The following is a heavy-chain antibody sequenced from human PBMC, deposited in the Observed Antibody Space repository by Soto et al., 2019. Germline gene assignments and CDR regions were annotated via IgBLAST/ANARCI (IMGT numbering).Heavy chain of an antibody. J-gene: IGHJ6*02. CDR3: ARLKGPDHYGLDV. CDR1: GDSITSTNW. V-gene: IGHV4-4*02. CDR2: IYHSGTT. Sequence: QVQLQESGPGLVKPSGTLSLTCGVSGDSITSTNWWSWVRQPPGRGLEWIGEIYHSGTTHYNPSLKSRNTILLDESKNQLSLNLSSVTAADTAVYYCARLKGPDHYGLDVWGQGTTVSVFS.